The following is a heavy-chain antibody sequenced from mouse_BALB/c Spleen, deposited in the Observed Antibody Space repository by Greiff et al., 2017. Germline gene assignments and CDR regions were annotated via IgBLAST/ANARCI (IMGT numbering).Heavy chain of an antibody. CDR2: ISYSGST. CDR1: GYSITSDYA. D-gene: IGHD1-1*01. J-gene: IGHJ4*01. Sequence: VQLQQSGPGLVKPSQSLSLTCTVTGYSITSDYAWNWIRQFPGNKLEWMGYISYSGSTSYNPSLKSRISITRDTSKNQFFLQLNSVTTEDTATYYCARRYGSSYGAMDDWGQGTSVTVSS. CDR3: ARRYGSSYGAMDD. V-gene: IGHV3-2*02.